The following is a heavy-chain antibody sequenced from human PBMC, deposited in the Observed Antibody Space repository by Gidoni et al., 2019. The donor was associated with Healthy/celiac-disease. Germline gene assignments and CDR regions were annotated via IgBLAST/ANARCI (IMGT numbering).Heavy chain of an antibody. CDR1: GGSFSGYY. V-gene: IGHV4-34*01. CDR3: ASTYYDSSGYFFY. CDR2: INHIGST. J-gene: IGHJ4*02. D-gene: IGHD3-22*01. Sequence: QVQLQQWGAGLLKPSETLSLTCAVYGGSFSGYYWSWIRQPPGKGLEWIGEINHIGSTNYNPSLKSRVTISVDTSKNQFSLKLSSVTAADTAVYYCASTYYDSSGYFFYWGQGTLVTVSS.